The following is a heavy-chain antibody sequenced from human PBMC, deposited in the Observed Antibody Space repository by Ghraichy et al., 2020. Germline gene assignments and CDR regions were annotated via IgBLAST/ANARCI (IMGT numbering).Heavy chain of an antibody. J-gene: IGHJ4*02. CDR2: IYTTGNT. CDR3: ARDPTRHNGDLDF. CDR1: GGSISIHY. V-gene: IGHV4-59*11. D-gene: IGHD1-1*01. Sequence: SQTLSLTCSVTGGSISIHYWSWIRQPPGKGLEWIGNIYTTGNTKYKPSLESRITISLDRSRNQFSLKPTSVTAKDTAVYFCARDPTRHNGDLDFWGQGTLVTVSS.